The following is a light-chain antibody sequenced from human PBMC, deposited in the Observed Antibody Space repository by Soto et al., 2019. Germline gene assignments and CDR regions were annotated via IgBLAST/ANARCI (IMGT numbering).Light chain of an antibody. J-gene: IGKJ1*01. CDR1: QYVGSR. Sequence: IVLTQSPATLSSSPGETAILSCRASQYVGSRLAWYQHKPGQAPRLLIYYKSKRATGIPARFSGSGSGTDFTLTISSLAPDDFAIYYCHQRQSWPRTFGQGTKVDIK. CDR3: HQRQSWPRT. V-gene: IGKV3-11*01. CDR2: YKS.